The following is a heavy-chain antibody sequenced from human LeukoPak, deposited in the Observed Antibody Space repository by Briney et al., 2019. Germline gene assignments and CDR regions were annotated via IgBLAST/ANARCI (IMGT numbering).Heavy chain of an antibody. Sequence: ASVKVSCKASGYTFTGYYMHWVRQAPGQGLEWMGWINPNSGGTNYAQKFQGRVTMTRSTSISTAYMELSSLRSEDTAVYYCARPYCSGGDCLRYFDLWGRGTLITVSS. J-gene: IGHJ2*01. CDR2: INPNSGGT. CDR1: GYTFTGYY. CDR3: ARPYCSGGDCLRYFDL. D-gene: IGHD2-15*01. V-gene: IGHV1-2*02.